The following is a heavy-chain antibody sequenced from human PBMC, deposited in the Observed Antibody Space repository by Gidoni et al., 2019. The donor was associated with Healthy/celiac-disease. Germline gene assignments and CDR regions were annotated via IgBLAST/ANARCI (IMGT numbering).Heavy chain of an antibody. J-gene: IGHJ3*02. CDR2: IYYSGST. CDR1: GGSISSYY. CDR3: ARDMAPDRDAFDI. D-gene: IGHD2-15*01. V-gene: IGHV4-59*01. Sequence: QVQLQESGPGLVKPSETLSLTCTVSGGSISSYYWSWIRQPPGKGLEWIGYIYYSGSTNYNPSLKSRVTISVDTSKNQFSLKLSSVTAADTAVYYCARDMAPDRDAFDIWGQGTMVTVSS.